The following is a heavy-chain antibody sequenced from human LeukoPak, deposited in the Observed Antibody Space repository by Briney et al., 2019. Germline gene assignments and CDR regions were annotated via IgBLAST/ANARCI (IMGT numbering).Heavy chain of an antibody. CDR1: GFTFSSYE. V-gene: IGHV3-48*03. CDR2: ISSSGNTI. CDR3: ARDQRYFDWLPFDY. J-gene: IGHJ4*02. D-gene: IGHD3-9*01. Sequence: GGSLRLSCAASGFTFSSYEMNWVRQAPGKGLEWVSYISSSGNTIYYADSVKGRFTISRDNAKNSLYLQMNSLRAEDTAVYYCARDQRYFDWLPFDYWGQGTLVTVSS.